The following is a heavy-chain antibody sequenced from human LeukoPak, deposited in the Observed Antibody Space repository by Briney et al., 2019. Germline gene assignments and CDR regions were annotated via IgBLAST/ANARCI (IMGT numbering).Heavy chain of an antibody. CDR2: INPNSGGT. Sequence: ASVKVSCKASGYTFNGYYMHWVRQAPGQGLEWMGWINPNSGGTNYAQKFQGRVTMTRDTSISTAYMELSRLRSEDTAVYYCARIRDGYNDAYDIWGQGTMVTVSS. CDR1: GYTFNGYY. CDR3: ARIRDGYNDAYDI. J-gene: IGHJ3*02. D-gene: IGHD5-24*01. V-gene: IGHV1-2*02.